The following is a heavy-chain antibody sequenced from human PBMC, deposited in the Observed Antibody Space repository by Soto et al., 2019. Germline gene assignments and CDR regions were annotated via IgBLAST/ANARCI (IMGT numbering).Heavy chain of an antibody. CDR3: ARGQYSYGYGALYYYYGMDV. V-gene: IGHV4-4*02. CDR1: GGSISSSSW. Sequence: PSETLSLTCDVSGGSISSSSWWTWVRQSPGKGLEWIGEIYNAGSPNYHPSLKSRVTISVDTSKNQFSLKLSSVTAADTAVYYCARGQYSYGYGALYYYYGMDVWCQGTTVTVSS. D-gene: IGHD5-18*01. CDR2: IYNAGSP. J-gene: IGHJ6*02.